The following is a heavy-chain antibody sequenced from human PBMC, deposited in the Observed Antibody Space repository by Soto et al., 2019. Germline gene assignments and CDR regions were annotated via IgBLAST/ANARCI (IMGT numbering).Heavy chain of an antibody. Sequence: RGESLKISCKGSGYSFTSYWIGWVRQMPGKGLEWMGIIYPGDSDTRYSPSFQGQVTISADKSISTAYLQWSSLKASDTAMYYCARDGGYAGYYYYGMDVWGQGTTVTVSS. J-gene: IGHJ6*02. CDR1: GYSFTSYW. CDR3: ARDGGYAGYYYYGMDV. D-gene: IGHD5-12*01. CDR2: IYPGDSDT. V-gene: IGHV5-51*01.